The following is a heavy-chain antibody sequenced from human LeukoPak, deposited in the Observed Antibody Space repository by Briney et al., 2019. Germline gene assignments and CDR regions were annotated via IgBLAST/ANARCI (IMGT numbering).Heavy chain of an antibody. CDR2: INHSGST. D-gene: IGHD3-3*01. CDR3: ARVGVYDFWSGYYPNNWFDP. J-gene: IGHJ5*02. V-gene: IGHV4-34*01. CDR1: GGSFSGYY. Sequence: PSETLSPTCAVYGGSFSGYYWSWIRQPPGKGLEWIGEINHSGSTNYNPSLKSRVTISVDTSKNQFSLKLSSVTASDTAVYYCARVGVYDFWSGYYPNNWFDPWGQGTLVTVSS.